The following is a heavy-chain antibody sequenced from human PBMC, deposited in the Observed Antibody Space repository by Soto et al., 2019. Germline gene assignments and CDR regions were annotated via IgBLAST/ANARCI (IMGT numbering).Heavy chain of an antibody. Sequence: KVSCKASGGTFISCAISWVRQAPGQGLEWMGGIIPIVGTAKYAQKCQGRVTITADESTSTAYMELSSLRSEDTAVYYCARIAAAGTSYYFDYWGKGILVTVSS. D-gene: IGHD6-13*01. V-gene: IGHV1-69*01. CDR1: GGTFISCA. J-gene: IGHJ4*02. CDR3: ARIAAAGTSYYFDY. CDR2: IIPIVGTA.